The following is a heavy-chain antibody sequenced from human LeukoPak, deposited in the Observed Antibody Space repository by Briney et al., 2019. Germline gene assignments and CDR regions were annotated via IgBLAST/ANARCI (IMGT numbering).Heavy chain of an antibody. CDR1: GGSFSGYY. V-gene: IGHV4-34*01. D-gene: IGHD2-15*01. Sequence: PETLSLTCAVYGGSFSGYYWSWIRQPPGKGLEWIGEINHSGSTNYNPSLKSRVTISVDTSKNQFSLRLSSVTAADTAVYYCARVYCSGGSCYDSRGWFDPWGQGTLVTVSS. J-gene: IGHJ5*02. CDR3: ARVYCSGGSCYDSRGWFDP. CDR2: INHSGST.